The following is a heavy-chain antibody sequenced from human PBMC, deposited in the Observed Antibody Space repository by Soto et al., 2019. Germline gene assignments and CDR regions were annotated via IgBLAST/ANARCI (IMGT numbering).Heavy chain of an antibody. CDR3: AATKLDGPSWNAFDI. V-gene: IGHV1-45*02. CDR1: GYTFTYRY. J-gene: IGHJ3*02. Sequence: GASVKVSCKASGYTFTYRYLHWVRQAPGQALEWMGWITPFNGNTNYAQKFQDRVTITRDRSMSTAYMELSGLRSEDTAMYYCAATKLDGPSWNAFDIWGQGTMVTVSS. D-gene: IGHD1-1*01. CDR2: ITPFNGNT.